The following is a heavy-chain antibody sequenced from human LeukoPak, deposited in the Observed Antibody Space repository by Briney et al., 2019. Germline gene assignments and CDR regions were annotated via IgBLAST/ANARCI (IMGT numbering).Heavy chain of an antibody. D-gene: IGHD2-2*01. Sequence: SETLSLTCTVSGGSISSGSYYWSWIRQPAGTGLEWIGRIYTSGSTNYNPSLKSRVTISVDTSKNQFSLKLSSVTAADTAVYYCARGVVVVPAAIGSWFDPWGQGTLVTVSS. J-gene: IGHJ5*02. V-gene: IGHV4-61*02. CDR1: GGSISSGSYY. CDR3: ARGVVVVPAAIGSWFDP. CDR2: IYTSGST.